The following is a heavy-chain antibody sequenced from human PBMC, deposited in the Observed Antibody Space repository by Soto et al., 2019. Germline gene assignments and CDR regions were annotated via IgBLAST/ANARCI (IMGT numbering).Heavy chain of an antibody. CDR3: ARGPYCSGGSCYFPFDY. CDR2: INHSGST. Sequence: TSETLSLTCAVYGGSFSGYYWSWIRQPPGKGLEWIGEINHSGSTNYNPSLKSRVTISVDTSKNQFSLKLSSVTAADTAVYYCARGPYCSGGSCYFPFDYWGQGTLVTVSS. CDR1: GGSFSGYY. J-gene: IGHJ4*02. D-gene: IGHD2-15*01. V-gene: IGHV4-34*01.